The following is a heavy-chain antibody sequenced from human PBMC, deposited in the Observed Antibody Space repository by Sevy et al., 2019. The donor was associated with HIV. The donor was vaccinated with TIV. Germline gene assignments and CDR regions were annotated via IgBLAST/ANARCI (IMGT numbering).Heavy chain of an antibody. D-gene: IGHD6-6*01. CDR2: IYHSGST. V-gene: IGHV4-30-2*01. J-gene: IGHJ4*02. Sequence: SQTLSLTCAVSGGSISSGFYSWSWIRQPPGKGLEWIAYIYHSGSTYYNPSLKSRVTISVDRSKNQFSLKLSSVTAADTAVYYCARGDYSSSFFDYWGQGTLVTVSS. CDR3: ARGDYSSSFFDY. CDR1: GGSISSGFYS.